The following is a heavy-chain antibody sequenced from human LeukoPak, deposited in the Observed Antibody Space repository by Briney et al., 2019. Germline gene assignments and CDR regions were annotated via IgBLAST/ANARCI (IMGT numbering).Heavy chain of an antibody. D-gene: IGHD2-2*01. CDR3: ARDFWVPFDY. Sequence: VQPGGSLRLSCAASGFTFSSYWMSWVRQAPETGLEWVANIKQDGSEKYYVDSVKGRFTTSRDNAKNSLYLQMNSLRAEDTAVYYCARDFWVPFDYWGQGTLVTVSS. CDR1: GFTFSSYW. CDR2: IKQDGSEK. V-gene: IGHV3-7*01. J-gene: IGHJ4*02.